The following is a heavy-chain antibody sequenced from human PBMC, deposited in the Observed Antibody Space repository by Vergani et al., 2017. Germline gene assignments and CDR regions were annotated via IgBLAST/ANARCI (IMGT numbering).Heavy chain of an antibody. Sequence: QVQLVESGGGVVQPGGSLRLSCAASGFTFSSYGMHWVRQAPGKGLEWVAFIRYDGSNKYYADSVKGRFTISRDNSKNTLYLQMNSLRAEDTAVYYCAKIVVGVPAGRQGYYCMDVWGQGTTVTVSS. V-gene: IGHV3-30*02. D-gene: IGHD2-2*01. J-gene: IGHJ6*02. CDR1: GFTFSSYG. CDR3: AKIVVGVPAGRQGYYCMDV. CDR2: IRYDGSNK.